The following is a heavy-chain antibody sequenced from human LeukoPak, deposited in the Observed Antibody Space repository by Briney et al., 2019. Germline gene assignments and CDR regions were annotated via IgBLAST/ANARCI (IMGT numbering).Heavy chain of an antibody. V-gene: IGHV4-61*01. Sequence: SETLSLTCTVPVGSLNSGSYYWAWIRQPPGKGLEWMGYIYVRGSTNYSPSLKSRVTMSVDTSKNQFSLKLSSVTAADTAVYYCARVSIYDILTGYYLGGATFDYWGQGTLVTVSS. D-gene: IGHD3-9*01. CDR1: VGSLNSGSYY. CDR2: IYVRGST. CDR3: ARVSIYDILTGYYLGGATFDY. J-gene: IGHJ4*02.